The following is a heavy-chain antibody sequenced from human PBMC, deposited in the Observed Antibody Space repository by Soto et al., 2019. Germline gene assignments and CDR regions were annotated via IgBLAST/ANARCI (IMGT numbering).Heavy chain of an antibody. CDR2: ISGSGGTT. Sequence: EVQLLESGGGLVQPGGSLRLSCAASGFIFSNYDMSWVRLAPGKGLEWVSVISGSGGTTYYADSVKGRFTISRDNSKNTLYLQRNSLRAEDTAVYFCAKRPQDCSGGSCYRNYFDYWGQGTLVTVSS. J-gene: IGHJ4*02. D-gene: IGHD2-15*01. V-gene: IGHV3-23*01. CDR1: GFIFSNYD. CDR3: AKRPQDCSGGSCYRNYFDY.